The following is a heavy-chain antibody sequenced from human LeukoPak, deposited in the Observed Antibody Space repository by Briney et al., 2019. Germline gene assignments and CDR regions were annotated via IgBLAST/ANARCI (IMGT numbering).Heavy chain of an antibody. J-gene: IGHJ4*02. D-gene: IGHD3-10*01. CDR3: ARDGYYGSGRFDY. CDR2: IYYSGST. Sequence: PSETLSLTCTVSGGSISSYYWSWIRQPPGKGLEWIGYIYYSGSTNYNPSLKSRVTISVDTSKNQFSLKLSSVTAADTAVYYCARDGYYGSGRFDYWGQGTLVTVSS. V-gene: IGHV4-59*12. CDR1: GGSISSYY.